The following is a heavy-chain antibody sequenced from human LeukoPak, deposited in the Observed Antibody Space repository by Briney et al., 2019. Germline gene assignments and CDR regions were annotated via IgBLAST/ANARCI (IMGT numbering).Heavy chain of an antibody. CDR1: VFTFSTYG. Sequence: GRSLRLSCAATVFTFSTYGMHWVRRAPGKGLEWVALISHDANNKYYADSVKGRFTISRDNSKNTLYLQMNSLRDEDTAVYYCATGKGYYYYGMDVWGKATTVTVSS. CDR2: ISHDANNK. V-gene: IGHV3-30*03. J-gene: IGHJ6*04. CDR3: ATGKGYYYYGMDV.